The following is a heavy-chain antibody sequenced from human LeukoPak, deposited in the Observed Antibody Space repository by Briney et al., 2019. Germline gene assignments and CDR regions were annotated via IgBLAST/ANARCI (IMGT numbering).Heavy chain of an antibody. J-gene: IGHJ4*02. D-gene: IGHD3-9*01. CDR2: ISGTGGST. CDR1: RFTFSSYA. CDR3: ARTCDILTGYSNLFAY. V-gene: IGHV3-23*01. Sequence: GGSLRLSCAASRFTFSSYAMSWVRQAPGKGLEWVSAISGTGGSTYYADSVKGRFTISRDNSKNTLYLQMNSLRAEDTAVYFCARTCDILTGYSNLFAYWGQGTLVTVSS.